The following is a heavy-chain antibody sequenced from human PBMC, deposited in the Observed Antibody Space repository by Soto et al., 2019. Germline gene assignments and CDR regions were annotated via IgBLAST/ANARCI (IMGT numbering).Heavy chain of an antibody. CDR1: VYTFTRYG. CDR2: ISAYNGNT. Sequence: SVKGSCKTLVYTFTRYGISWVRQAPGQGLEWMGWISAYNGNTNYAQKLQGRVTMTTDTSTSTAYMELRSLRSDDTAVYYCERAKDYGDSYYGMDVWGQGTTVTVSS. V-gene: IGHV1-18*01. J-gene: IGHJ6*02. CDR3: ERAKDYGDSYYGMDV. D-gene: IGHD4-17*01.